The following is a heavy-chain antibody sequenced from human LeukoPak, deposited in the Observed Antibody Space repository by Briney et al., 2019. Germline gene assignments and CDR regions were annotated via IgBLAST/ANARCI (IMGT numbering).Heavy chain of an antibody. CDR1: GFAFSSYA. CDR3: AKTDSSSWYVSNWFDP. D-gene: IGHD6-13*01. Sequence: GGSLRLSCAASGFAFSSYAMSWVRQAPGKGLEWVSAISGSGGSTYYADSVRGRFTISRDNSKNTLYLQMNSLRAEDTAVYYCAKTDSSSWYVSNWFDPWGQGTLVTVSS. CDR2: ISGSGGST. J-gene: IGHJ5*02. V-gene: IGHV3-23*01.